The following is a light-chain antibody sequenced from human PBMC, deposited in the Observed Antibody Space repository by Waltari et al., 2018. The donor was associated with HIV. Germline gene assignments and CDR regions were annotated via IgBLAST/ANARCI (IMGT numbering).Light chain of an antibody. V-gene: IGLV1-44*01. CDR3: AAWDDRINGPV. Sequence: QSVLTQPPSASGTPGQRVTISCSGGSSNIERNTVNWYQQLPGAAPKLLIYTNNQRPSGVPDRFSGSKSGTSASLEISGLQSEDEAEYYCAAWDDRINGPVFGGGTELTVV. CDR2: TNN. CDR1: SSNIERNT. J-gene: IGLJ3*02.